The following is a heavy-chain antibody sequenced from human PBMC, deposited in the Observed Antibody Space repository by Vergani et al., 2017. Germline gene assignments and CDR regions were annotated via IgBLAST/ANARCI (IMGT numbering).Heavy chain of an antibody. D-gene: IGHD2-8*01. V-gene: IGHV3-21*02. CDR3: ARDCTSGGCPDNYGMDV. CDR1: GESIRSGSHY. CDR2: IGSSGPYI. Sequence: VQLQESGPGVVKPSQTLSLTYTVSGESIRSGSHYWSWVRQAPGKGLEWVAFIGSSGPYINYADSVKGRFIISRDNTNNSLFLQLRSLRAEDAAVYYCARDCTSGGCPDNYGMDVWGQGATVTVSS. J-gene: IGHJ6*02.